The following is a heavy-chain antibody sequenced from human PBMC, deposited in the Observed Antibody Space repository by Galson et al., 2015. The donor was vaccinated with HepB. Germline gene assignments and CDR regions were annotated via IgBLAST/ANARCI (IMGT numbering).Heavy chain of an antibody. Sequence: SLRLSCAASGFTFSSYAMHWVRQAPGRGLEWVAVIWSDGRIKYYADSVNGRFTISRDNSKHTVYLQMNSLRAEDTAVYYCARLTMIVPYYFDYWGQGTLVTVSS. V-gene: IGHV3-33*08. D-gene: IGHD3-22*01. CDR1: GFTFSSYA. CDR2: IWSDGRIK. CDR3: ARLTMIVPYYFDY. J-gene: IGHJ4*02.